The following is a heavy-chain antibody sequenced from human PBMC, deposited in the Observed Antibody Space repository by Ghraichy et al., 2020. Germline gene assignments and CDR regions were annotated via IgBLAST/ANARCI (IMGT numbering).Heavy chain of an antibody. CDR3: AKDEGFRIVVVPAAIMDYYYGMDV. Sequence: GGSLRLSCAASGFTFSSYGMHWVRQAPGKGLEWVAVISYDGSNKYYADSVKGRFTISRDNSKNTLYLQMNSLRAEDTAVYYCAKDEGFRIVVVPAAIMDYYYGMDVWGQGTTVTVSS. D-gene: IGHD2-2*01. J-gene: IGHJ6*02. CDR1: GFTFSSYG. CDR2: ISYDGSNK. V-gene: IGHV3-30*18.